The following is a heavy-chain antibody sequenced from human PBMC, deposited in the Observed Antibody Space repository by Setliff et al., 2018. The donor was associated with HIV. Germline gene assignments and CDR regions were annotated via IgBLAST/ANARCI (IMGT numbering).Heavy chain of an antibody. D-gene: IGHD6-13*01. Sequence: PGESLKISCKGSGYSFTNSWIGWVRQMPGKGLEWMGIIYPGGSDAKYNPSFQGQVTISADKSISTAYLQWSNLKASDTAMYYCARGATGNLEALDIWGQGTMVTVSS. V-gene: IGHV5-51*01. J-gene: IGHJ3*02. CDR1: GYSFTNSW. CDR2: IYPGGSDA. CDR3: ARGATGNLEALDI.